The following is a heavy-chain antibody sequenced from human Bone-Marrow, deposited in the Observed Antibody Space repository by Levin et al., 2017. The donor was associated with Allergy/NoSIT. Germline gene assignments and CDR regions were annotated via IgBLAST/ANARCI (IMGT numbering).Heavy chain of an antibody. CDR1: GVSIGTGGNY. CDR2: IYYSGTT. V-gene: IGHV4-31*03. D-gene: IGHD3-10*01. CDR3: ARVIGLFFGSGSPPWFDP. J-gene: IGHJ5*02. Sequence: PSETLSLTCTVSGVSIGTGGNYWSWIRQHPGKGLEWLGYIYYSGTTYYNPSLKSRLTISVDTSKNQFSLKVSSVTAADTAIYFCARVIGLFFGSGSPPWFDPWGQGTLVTVSS.